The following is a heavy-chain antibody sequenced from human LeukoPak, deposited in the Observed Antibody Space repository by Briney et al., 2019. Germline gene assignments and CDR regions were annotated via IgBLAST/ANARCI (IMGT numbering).Heavy chain of an antibody. Sequence: SQTLSLTCTVSGGSISSGDYYWSWIRQPPGKGLEWIGYIYYSGSTYYNPSLKSRVTISVDTSKNQFSLKLSSVIAADTAVYYCARVGAVTTLNWFDPWGQGTLVTVSS. CDR2: IYYSGST. V-gene: IGHV4-30-4*01. J-gene: IGHJ5*02. CDR3: ARVGAVTTLNWFDP. CDR1: GGSISSGDYY. D-gene: IGHD4-17*01.